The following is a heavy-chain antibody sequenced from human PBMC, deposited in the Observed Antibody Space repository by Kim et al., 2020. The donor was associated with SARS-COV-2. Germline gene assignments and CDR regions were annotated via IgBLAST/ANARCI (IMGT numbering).Heavy chain of an antibody. CDR1: GGSVSSGSYY. V-gene: IGHV4-61*01. J-gene: IGHJ4*02. CDR3: ASALRDGYDCYDY. CDR2: IYYSGST. Sequence: SETLSLTCTVSGGSVSSGSYYWSWIRQPPGKGLEWIGYIYYSGSTNYNPSLKSRVTISVDTSKNQFSLKLSSVTAADTAVYYCASALRDGYDCYDYWGQGTLVTVSS. D-gene: IGHD5-12*01.